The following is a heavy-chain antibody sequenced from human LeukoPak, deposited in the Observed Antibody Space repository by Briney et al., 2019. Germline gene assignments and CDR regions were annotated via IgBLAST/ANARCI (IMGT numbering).Heavy chain of an antibody. CDR3: ARGDYDILTGYYRGMDV. J-gene: IGHJ6*02. Sequence: GGSLRLSCAASGFTFSSYGMHWVRQAPGKGLEWVAFIRYDGSNKYYADSVKGRFTISRDNSKNTLYLQMNSLRAEDTAVYYCARGDYDILTGYYRGMDVWGQGTTVTVSS. CDR1: GFTFSSYG. D-gene: IGHD3-9*01. V-gene: IGHV3-30*02. CDR2: IRYDGSNK.